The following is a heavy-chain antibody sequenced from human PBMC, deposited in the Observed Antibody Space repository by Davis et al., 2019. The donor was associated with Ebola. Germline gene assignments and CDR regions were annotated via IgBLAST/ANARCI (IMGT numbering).Heavy chain of an antibody. D-gene: IGHD1-26*01. CDR1: DYSISSGYY. J-gene: IGHJ6*04. CDR2: IYHSGST. Sequence: MPGGSLRLSCIVSDYSISSGYYWGWIRQPPGKGLEWIGYIYHSGSTYYNPSLKSRVTMSVDTSKNQFSLKLSSVTAADTAVYYCAGDRGRGVYYYYYGMDVWGKGTTVTVSS. V-gene: IGHV4-38-2*02. CDR3: AGDRGRGVYYYYYGMDV.